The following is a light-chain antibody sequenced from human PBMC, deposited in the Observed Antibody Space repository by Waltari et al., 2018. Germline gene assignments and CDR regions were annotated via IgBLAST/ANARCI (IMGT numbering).Light chain of an antibody. CDR3: QQYHSSPGT. CDR2: KAS. J-gene: IGKJ1*01. V-gene: IGKV1-5*03. CDR1: QSISTW. Sequence: DIQMTQSPSTLSASVGDRVTLTCRASQSISTWLAWYQQKPGKAPNLLIYKASTLETGVPSRFSGSGSGTDFTLTISSLQPDDFATYYCQQYHSSPGTFGQGTKVEIK.